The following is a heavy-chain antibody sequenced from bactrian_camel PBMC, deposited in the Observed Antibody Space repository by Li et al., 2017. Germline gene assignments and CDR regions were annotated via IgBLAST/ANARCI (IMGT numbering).Heavy chain of an antibody. CDR1: KITVNRYC. Sequence: VQLVESGGDSVQAGGSLRLSCVISKITVNRYCSGWFRQSPGKEREEVATVDRDGNTHYADSVKGRFTISIDDDANTLYLQMNDLKPEDTAIYYCADADYNAHWRPSCTSQNAYNYWGQGTQVTVSS. V-gene: IGHV3S55*01. CDR2: VDRDGNT. J-gene: IGHJ4*01. CDR3: ADADYNAHWRPSCTSQNAYNY. D-gene: IGHD2*01.